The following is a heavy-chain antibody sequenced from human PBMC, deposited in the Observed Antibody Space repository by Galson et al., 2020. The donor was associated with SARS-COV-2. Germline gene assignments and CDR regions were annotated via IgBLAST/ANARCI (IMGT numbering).Heavy chain of an antibody. CDR2: ISYDGSNK. Sequence: GESLKISCAASGFTFSSYAMHWVRQAPGKGLEWVAVISYDGSNKYYADSVKGRFTISRDNSKNTLYLQMNSLRAEDTAVYYCAREGAVATLIDYWGQGTLRTVSS. D-gene: IGHD5-12*01. J-gene: IGHJ4*02. CDR3: AREGAVATLIDY. V-gene: IGHV3-30*04. CDR1: GFTFSSYA.